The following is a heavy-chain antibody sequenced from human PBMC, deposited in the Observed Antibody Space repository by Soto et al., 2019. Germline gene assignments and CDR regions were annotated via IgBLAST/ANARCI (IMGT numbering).Heavy chain of an antibody. CDR2: ISRSGSST. Sequence: GGSLRLSCGVSGFTFSNYAMTWVRQAPGKGLVWVSGISRSGSSTSYADSVKGRFTISRDNAKNTLYLQMNSLRAEDTAVYYCARVGYSYGYGFDYWGQGTLVTVSS. CDR1: GFTFSNYA. V-gene: IGHV3-74*01. D-gene: IGHD5-18*01. J-gene: IGHJ4*02. CDR3: ARVGYSYGYGFDY.